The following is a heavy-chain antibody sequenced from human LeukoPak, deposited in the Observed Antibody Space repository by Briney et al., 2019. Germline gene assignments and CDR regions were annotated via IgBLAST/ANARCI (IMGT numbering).Heavy chain of an antibody. V-gene: IGHV1-69*04. CDR3: ARDRVNYYDSSGYYSYFDY. D-gene: IGHD3-22*01. Sequence: GASVKVSCKASGGTFSSYAISWVRQAPGQGLEWMGRIIPILGIANYAQKFQGRVTITADKSTSTAYMELSSLRSEDTAVYYCARDRVNYYDSSGYYSYFDYWGQGTLVTVSS. CDR2: IIPILGIA. CDR1: GGTFSSYA. J-gene: IGHJ4*02.